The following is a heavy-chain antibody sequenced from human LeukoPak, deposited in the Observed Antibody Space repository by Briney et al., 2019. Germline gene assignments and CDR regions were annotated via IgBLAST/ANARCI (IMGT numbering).Heavy chain of an antibody. Sequence: PSETLSLTCAVYGGSFSGYYWSWIRQPPGKGLEWIGEINHSGSTNYNPSLKSRVTISVDTSKNQFSLKLSSVTAADTAVYYCARAEETPDPYGLDYWGQGTLVTVSS. D-gene: IGHD4-17*01. CDR2: INHSGST. V-gene: IGHV4-34*01. CDR3: ARAEETPDPYGLDY. J-gene: IGHJ4*02. CDR1: GGSFSGYY.